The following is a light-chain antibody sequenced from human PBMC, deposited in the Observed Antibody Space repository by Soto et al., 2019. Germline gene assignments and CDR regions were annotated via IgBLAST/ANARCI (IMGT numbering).Light chain of an antibody. V-gene: IGLV1-51*02. CDR3: GTWDSSLSVFV. CDR2: EDN. J-gene: IGLJ1*01. CDR1: SSNIGKNY. Sequence: QSVLTQPPSVSAAPGQKVTFSCSGSSSNIGKNYVSWYQQVPGTAPKLLIYEDNKRRSGIPDRFSGSKSGTSATLGITGLQTGEEADYYCGTWDSSLSVFVFGTGTKVXVL.